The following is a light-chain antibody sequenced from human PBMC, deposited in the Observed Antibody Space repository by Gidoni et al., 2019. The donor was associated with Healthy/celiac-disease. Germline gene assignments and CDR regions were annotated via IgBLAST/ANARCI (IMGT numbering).Light chain of an antibody. CDR3: QAWDSSTGV. CDR2: QDS. J-gene: IGLJ2*01. CDR1: KLGDKY. Sequence: SYDLTQPPSVSVSPGQTASITCSGDKLGDKYVCWYQQKPGQSPLLVIYQDSKRPSGIPERFSGSNSGNTATLTISGTQAMDEADYYCQAWDSSTGVFGGGTKLTVL. V-gene: IGLV3-1*01.